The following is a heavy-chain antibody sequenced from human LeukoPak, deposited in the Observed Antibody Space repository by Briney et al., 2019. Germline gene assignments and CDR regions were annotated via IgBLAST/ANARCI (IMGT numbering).Heavy chain of an antibody. CDR2: ISSSSSTI. CDR3: ARGDSAELVHSPFDY. D-gene: IGHD6-13*01. CDR1: GFTFSSYS. J-gene: IGHJ4*02. V-gene: IGHV3-48*01. Sequence: GGSLRLSCAASGFTFSSYSMNWVRQAPGKGPEWVSYISSSSSTIYYADSVKGRFTISRDNAKNSLYLQMNSLRAEDTAVYYCARGDSAELVHSPFDYWGQGTLVTVSS.